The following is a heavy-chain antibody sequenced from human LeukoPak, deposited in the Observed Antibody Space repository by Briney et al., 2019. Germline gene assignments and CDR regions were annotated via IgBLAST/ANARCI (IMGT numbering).Heavy chain of an antibody. J-gene: IGHJ6*02. CDR1: GGSFSGYY. CDR3: ARVIQGDPYYYGMDV. D-gene: IGHD3-16*01. V-gene: IGHV4-34*01. Sequence: SETLSLTCAVYGGSFSGYYWSWIRQPPGKGLEWLGEINHSGSTNYNPSLKSRVTISVDTSKNQFSLKLSSVTAADTAVYYCARVIQGDPYYYGMDVWGQGTTVTVSS. CDR2: INHSGST.